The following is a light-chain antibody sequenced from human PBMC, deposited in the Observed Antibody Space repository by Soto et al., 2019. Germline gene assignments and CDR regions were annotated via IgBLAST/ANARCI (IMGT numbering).Light chain of an antibody. V-gene: IGLV1-51*02. CDR3: GTWDSSLSAGV. Sequence: QSVLTQPPSVSAAPGQKVTISCSGSSSNIGDNYVSWYQQLPGTAPKLLIYENNKRPSGIPDRFSGSKSGTSVTLGITGLQTGDEADHYCGTWDSSLSAGVFGGGTKVTVL. J-gene: IGLJ3*02. CDR1: SSNIGDNY. CDR2: ENN.